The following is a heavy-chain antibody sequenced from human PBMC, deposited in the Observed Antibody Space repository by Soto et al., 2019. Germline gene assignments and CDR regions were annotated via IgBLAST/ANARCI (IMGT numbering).Heavy chain of an antibody. CDR1: GFTFSSYA. V-gene: IGHV3-23*01. CDR2: ISGSGGST. D-gene: IGHD3-3*01. J-gene: IGHJ5*02. CDR3: AKVSGLRVLEWLFPLDP. Sequence: PGGSLRLSCAASGFTFSSYAMSWVRQAPGKGLEWVSAISGSGGSTYYADSVKGRFTISRDNSKNTLYLQMNSLRAEDTAVYYCAKVSGLRVLEWLFPLDPWGQGTLVTVSS.